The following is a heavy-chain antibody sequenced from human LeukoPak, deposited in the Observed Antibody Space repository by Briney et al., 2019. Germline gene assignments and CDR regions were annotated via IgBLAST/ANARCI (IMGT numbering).Heavy chain of an antibody. Sequence: SETLSLTCAVSGGSLITANFFWGWIRQPPGKGLEWIGSVYYSGKTYYNPSLKSRVSISVDTSKNQFSLRLTSVTAADTAVYYCASGGYCGGTSCYPNWFDPWGQGTLVTVSS. CDR2: VYYSGKT. V-gene: IGHV4-39*07. D-gene: IGHD2-2*01. CDR1: GGSLITANFF. J-gene: IGHJ5*02. CDR3: ASGGYCGGTSCYPNWFDP.